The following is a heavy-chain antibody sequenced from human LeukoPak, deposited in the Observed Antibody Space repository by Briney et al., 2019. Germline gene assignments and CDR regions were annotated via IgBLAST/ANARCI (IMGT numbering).Heavy chain of an antibody. CDR2: IKSKTDGGTT. CDR1: GFTFSNAW. V-gene: IGHV3-15*01. Sequence: PGGSLRLSCAASGFTFSNAWMSWVRQAPGKGLEWVGRIKSKTDGGTTDYAAPVKGRFTISRDDSKNTLYLQMNSLKTEDTAVYYCTTGVTESFMITFGATDYWGQGTLVTVSS. D-gene: IGHD3-16*01. J-gene: IGHJ4*02. CDR3: TTGVTESFMITFGATDY.